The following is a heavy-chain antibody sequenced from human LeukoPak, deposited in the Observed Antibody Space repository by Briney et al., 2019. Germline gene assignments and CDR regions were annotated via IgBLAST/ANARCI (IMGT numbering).Heavy chain of an antibody. Sequence: PGGSLRLSCAASGFNFANHAMSWVRQAPGKGLEWVSAISGSGGSTYYADSVKGRFTISRDNSKNTLYLQMNSLRAEDTAVYYCAKDTSPYSSGWPEFDYWGQGTLVTVSS. CDR2: ISGSGGST. J-gene: IGHJ4*02. D-gene: IGHD6-19*01. V-gene: IGHV3-23*01. CDR3: AKDTSPYSSGWPEFDY. CDR1: GFNFANHA.